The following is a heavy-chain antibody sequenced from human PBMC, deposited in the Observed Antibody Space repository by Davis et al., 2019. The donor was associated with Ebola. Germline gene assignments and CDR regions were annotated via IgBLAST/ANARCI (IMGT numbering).Heavy chain of an antibody. V-gene: IGHV1-18*01. CDR2: IRTYKSNT. CDR1: VYTFTSYG. D-gene: IGHD6-13*01. J-gene: IGHJ6*02. Sequence: ASVKVSRMASVYTFTSYGISRVRQAPGQGLEWMGWIRTYKSNTKYSQKFQGRVTITRDTSASTAYMELSSLRSEDTAVYYCARTSSSPWYYYGMDVWGQGTTVTVSS. CDR3: ARTSSSPWYYYGMDV.